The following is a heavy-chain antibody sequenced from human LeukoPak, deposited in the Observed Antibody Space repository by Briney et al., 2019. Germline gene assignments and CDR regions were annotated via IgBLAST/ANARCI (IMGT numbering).Heavy chain of an antibody. D-gene: IGHD1-26*01. CDR3: AGPATDYYYMDV. J-gene: IGHJ6*03. V-gene: IGHV3-7*01. Sequence: GGSLRLSCAASGFAFRTYWMSWVRQAPGKGLEWVANIKQDGTEKYYVDSVKGRFTISRDNAKNSLYLQMNTLRAEETAVYYCAGPATDYYYMDVWGKGTTVIVSS. CDR2: IKQDGTEK. CDR1: GFAFRTYW.